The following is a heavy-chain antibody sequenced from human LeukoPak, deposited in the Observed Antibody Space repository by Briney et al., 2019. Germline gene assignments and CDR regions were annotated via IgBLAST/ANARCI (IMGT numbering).Heavy chain of an antibody. D-gene: IGHD5-12*01. CDR3: ARDLLQGYVGYEKNYFDY. Sequence: SVTVSFKACGGTFSSYAFDWLHQAPAQGLEWMGGINTILGRGNYAQKFQGRVTITVDKSTSTAYMELNSLSSEDTAVDYCARDLLQGYVGYEKNYFDYWGQGDLVTVSS. J-gene: IGHJ4*02. V-gene: IGHV1-69*10. CDR2: INTILGRG. CDR1: GGTFSSYA.